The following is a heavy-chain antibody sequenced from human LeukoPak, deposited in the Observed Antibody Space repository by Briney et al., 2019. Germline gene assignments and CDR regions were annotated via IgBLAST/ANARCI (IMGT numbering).Heavy chain of an antibody. D-gene: IGHD6-13*01. CDR1: GGSISSGGYY. CDR3: ARDVASGIAAAGHFDY. Sequence: HPSETLSLTCTVSGGSISSGGYYWSWIRQHPGKGLEWIGYIYYSGSTYYNPSLKSRVTISVDTSKNQFSLKLSSVTAADTAVYYCARDVASGIAAAGHFDYWGQGTLVTVSS. J-gene: IGHJ4*02. V-gene: IGHV4-31*03. CDR2: IYYSGST.